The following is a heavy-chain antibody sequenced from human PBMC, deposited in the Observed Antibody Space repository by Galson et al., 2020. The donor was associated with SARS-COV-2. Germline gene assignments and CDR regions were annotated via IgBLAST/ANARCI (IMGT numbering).Heavy chain of an antibody. D-gene: IGHD3-22*01. V-gene: IGHV4-39*01. CDR1: GGSISSSGYY. J-gene: IGHJ3*02. Sequence: SATLSLTCTVSGGSISSSGYYWGWIRPPPGKGLEWIGGIFYTGSTYYNPSLKSRVTISIDRSTKDQFSLKLTSVTAADTAVYYCARPSPPENYDRSDYYAFDIWGQGTMVTVSS. CDR3: ARPSPPENYDRSDYYAFDI. CDR2: IFYTGST.